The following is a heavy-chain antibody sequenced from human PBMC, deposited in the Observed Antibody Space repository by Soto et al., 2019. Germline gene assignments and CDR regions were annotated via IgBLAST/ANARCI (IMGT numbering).Heavy chain of an antibody. J-gene: IGHJ6*02. D-gene: IGHD2-2*01. Sequence: QVQLVQSGAEVKKPGSSVKVSCKASGGTFSSYAISWVRQAPGQGLEWMGGIIPIFGTANYAQKFQGRVTIPADESTSTAYMELSSLRSEDTAVYYCARGKEDIVVVPAATPIYYYYYGMDVWGQGTTVTVSS. CDR2: IIPIFGTA. CDR1: GGTFSSYA. CDR3: ARGKEDIVVVPAATPIYYYYYGMDV. V-gene: IGHV1-69*01.